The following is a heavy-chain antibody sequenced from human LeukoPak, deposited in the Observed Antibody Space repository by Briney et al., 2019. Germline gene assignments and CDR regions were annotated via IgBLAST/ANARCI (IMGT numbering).Heavy chain of an antibody. J-gene: IGHJ4*02. CDR1: GFTLSSNY. Sequence: GGSLRLSCAAPGFTLSSNYMSWVRQAPGKGLEWVSVIYSGGSTYYADSVKGRFTISRDNSKNTLYLQMNSLRAEDTAVYYCARDGRAAPGPTYWGQGTLVTVSS. CDR3: ARDGRAAPGPTY. D-gene: IGHD6-13*01. V-gene: IGHV3-66*01. CDR2: IYSGGST.